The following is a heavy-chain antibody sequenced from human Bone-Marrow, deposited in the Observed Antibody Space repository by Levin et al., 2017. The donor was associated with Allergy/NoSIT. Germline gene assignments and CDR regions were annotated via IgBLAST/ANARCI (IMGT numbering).Heavy chain of an antibody. CDR1: GFTFSDYS. V-gene: IGHV3-48*02. CDR2: ISSSGTI. CDR3: AKLSPRGGDH. D-gene: IGHD2-15*01. Sequence: PGGSLRLSCAASGFTFSDYSMNWVRRAPGKGLEWVSFISSSGTIYHADSVKGRFTISRDNAKNSLYLEMNSLRDEDTAVYYCAKLSPRGGDHWGQGTLVTVSS. J-gene: IGHJ4*02.